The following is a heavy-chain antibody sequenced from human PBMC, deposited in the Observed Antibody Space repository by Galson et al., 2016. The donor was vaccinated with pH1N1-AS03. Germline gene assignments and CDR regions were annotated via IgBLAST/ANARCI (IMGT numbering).Heavy chain of an antibody. D-gene: IGHD3-10*01. J-gene: IGHJ4*02. Sequence: PALVTPTQTLTLTCTFSGFSLNDGGLGVGWIRQPPGKALEWLGMIYWHDDKRYNPSLQNRLTLTQGVSKSVVVLPMTNVDPEDTATYYCAHRFYGTGASFFNFWGQGIVVVVS. CDR3: AHRFYGTGASFFNF. CDR1: GFSLNDGGLG. V-gene: IGHV2-5*01. CDR2: IYWHDDK.